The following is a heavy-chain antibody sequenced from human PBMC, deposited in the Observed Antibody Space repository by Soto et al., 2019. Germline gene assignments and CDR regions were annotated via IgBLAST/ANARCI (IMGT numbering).Heavy chain of an antibody. D-gene: IGHD3-10*01. CDR1: GGSISSYY. V-gene: IGHV4-59*01. Sequence: ETLSLTCTVSGGSISSYYWSWIRQPPGKGLEWIGYIYYSGSTNYNPSLKSRVTISVDTSKNQFSLKLSSVTAADTAVYYCARGITMVRGRGFAYYYMDVWGKGTTVTVSS. CDR2: IYYSGST. CDR3: ARGITMVRGRGFAYYYMDV. J-gene: IGHJ6*03.